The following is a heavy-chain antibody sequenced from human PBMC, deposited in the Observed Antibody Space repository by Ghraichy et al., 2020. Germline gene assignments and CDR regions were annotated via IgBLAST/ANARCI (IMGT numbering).Heavy chain of an antibody. CDR3: SANSDYARVYFNF. J-gene: IGHJ4*02. CDR2: IKIEHDGGTT. V-gene: IGHV3-15*01. CDR1: GFAFNDAW. Sequence: GESLNISCTVSGFAFNDAWMSWVRQAPGKGLEWIGRIKIEHDGGTTDYAAPVKDRFTISRDDSKNIAYLQMDSLKTEDTAVYFCSANSDYARVYFNFWGQGTLVTVSS. D-gene: IGHD4/OR15-4a*01.